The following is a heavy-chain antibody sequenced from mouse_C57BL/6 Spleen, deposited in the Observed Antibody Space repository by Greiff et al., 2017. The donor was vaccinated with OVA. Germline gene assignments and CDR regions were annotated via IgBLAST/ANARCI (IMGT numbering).Heavy chain of an antibody. CDR3: ASGGLLRPLYYAMDY. CDR1: GYTFTSYW. Sequence: QVQLQQPGTELVKPGASVKLSCKASGYTFTSYWMHWVKQRPGQGLEWIGNINPSNGGTNYNEKFKSKATLTVDKSSSTAYMQLSSLTSEDSAVYYCASGGLLRPLYYAMDYWGQGTSVTVSS. D-gene: IGHD2-3*01. J-gene: IGHJ4*01. CDR2: INPSNGGT. V-gene: IGHV1-53*01.